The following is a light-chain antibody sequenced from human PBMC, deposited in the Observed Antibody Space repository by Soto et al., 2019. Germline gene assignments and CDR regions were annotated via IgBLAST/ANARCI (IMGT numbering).Light chain of an antibody. CDR3: QHYGTTPWT. CDR1: QSVCNRC. Sequence: ETVLTQSPGTLSLSPGERVTLSCRASQSVCNRCLAWYQQTPGQSPRLLIYGASTRATGIPDRFSGSGSGTDFTLTISRLEPEDFAVYYCQHYGTTPWTFGQGTKVGIK. V-gene: IGKV3-20*01. CDR2: GAS. J-gene: IGKJ1*01.